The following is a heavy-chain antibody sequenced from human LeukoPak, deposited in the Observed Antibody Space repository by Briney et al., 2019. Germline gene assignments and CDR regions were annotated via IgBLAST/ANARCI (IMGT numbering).Heavy chain of an antibody. V-gene: IGHV3-30*18. CDR2: ISYDGSNK. CDR1: GFTFSSYG. Sequence: GGSLRLSCAASGFTFSSYGMHWVRQAPGKGLEWVAVISYDGSNKYYADSVKGRFTISRDNSKNTLYLQMNSLRVEDTAVYYCAKGLWYYYDSSGYVDYWGQGTLVTVSS. J-gene: IGHJ4*02. D-gene: IGHD3-22*01. CDR3: AKGLWYYYDSSGYVDY.